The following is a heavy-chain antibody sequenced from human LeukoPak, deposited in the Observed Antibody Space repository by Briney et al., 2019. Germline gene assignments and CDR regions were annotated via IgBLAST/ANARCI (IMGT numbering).Heavy chain of an antibody. CDR1: GFTFSTHW. CDR2: MNADGSRA. J-gene: IGHJ3*02. V-gene: IGHV3-74*01. D-gene: IGHD3-22*01. Sequence: PGGSLRLSCAASGFTFSTHWMHWVRQAPGEGLVWVSRMNADGSRADYADSVKGRFTISRDNAKNTLYLQMNSLRVEDTAVYYCARGYYDRSGPHPAFDIWGQGTMVTVSS. CDR3: ARGYYDRSGPHPAFDI.